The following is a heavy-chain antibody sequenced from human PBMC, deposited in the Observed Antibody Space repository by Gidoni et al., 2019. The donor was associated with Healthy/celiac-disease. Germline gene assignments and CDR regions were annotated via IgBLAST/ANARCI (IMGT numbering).Heavy chain of an antibody. J-gene: IGHJ4*02. CDR2: ISSSSSYI. CDR1: GFTFSSYS. V-gene: IGHV3-21*01. Sequence: EVQLVESGGGLVKPGGSLRLSCAASGFTFSSYSMNWVRQAPGKGLEWVSSISSSSSYIYYADSVKSRFTISRDNAKNSLYLQMNSLRAEDTAVYYCTKNGFGGNNYFDYWGQGTLVTVSS. CDR3: TKNGFGGNNYFDY. D-gene: IGHD3-10*01.